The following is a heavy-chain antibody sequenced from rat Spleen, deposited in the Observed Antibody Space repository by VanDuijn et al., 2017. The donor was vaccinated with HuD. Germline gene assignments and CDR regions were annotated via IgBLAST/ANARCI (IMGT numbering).Heavy chain of an antibody. CDR1: GFTFSDYY. V-gene: IGHV5-7*01. CDR3: ARLGTEAIGNWFSY. J-gene: IGHJ3*01. D-gene: IGHD1-11*01. Sequence: EVQLVESGGGLVQPGRSLKLSCVASGFTFSDYYMAWVRQAPTKGLEWVAIISYDGLGTYYRDSVKGRFTISRDNAKSTLYLQMDSLRSEDTATYYCARLGTEAIGNWFSYWGQGTLVTVSS. CDR2: ISYDGLGT.